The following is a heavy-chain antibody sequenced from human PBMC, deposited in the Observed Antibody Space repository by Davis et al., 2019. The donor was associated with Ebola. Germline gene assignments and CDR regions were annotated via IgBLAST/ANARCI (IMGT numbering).Heavy chain of an antibody. V-gene: IGHV3-11*06. D-gene: IGHD3-22*01. Sequence: PGGSLRLSCAASGFTFSDYYMSWIRQAPGKGLEWVSYISSSSSYTNYADSVKGRFTISRDNAKNSLYLQMNSPRAEDTAVYYCARGPPGQVVVITAENDAFDIWGQGTMVTVSS. J-gene: IGHJ3*02. CDR3: ARGPPGQVVVITAENDAFDI. CDR2: ISSSSSYT. CDR1: GFTFSDYY.